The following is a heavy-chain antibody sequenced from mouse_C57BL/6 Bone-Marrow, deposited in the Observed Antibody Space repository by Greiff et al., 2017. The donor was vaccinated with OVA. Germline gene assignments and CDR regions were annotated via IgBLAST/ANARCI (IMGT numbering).Heavy chain of an antibody. CDR2: ISSGGDYI. CDR1: GFTFSSYA. J-gene: IGHJ3*01. CDR3: TRGGYYGSGAY. D-gene: IGHD1-1*01. Sequence: EVQVVESGEGLVKPGGSLKLSCAASGFTFSSYAMSWVRQTPEKRLEWVAYISSGGDYIYYADTVKGRFTISRDNARNTLYLQMSSLKSEDTAMYYCTRGGYYGSGAYWGQGTLVTVSA. V-gene: IGHV5-9-1*02.